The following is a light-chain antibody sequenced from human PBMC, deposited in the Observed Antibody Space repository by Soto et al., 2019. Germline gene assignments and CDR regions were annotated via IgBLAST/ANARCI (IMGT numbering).Light chain of an antibody. CDR3: QQYNTYST. CDR1: ESISRW. J-gene: IGKJ1*01. CDR2: DAS. Sequence: DIQVTQSPPTLSASVGDRVTITCRASESISRWLAWYQQKPGKAPKLLIYDASSLESGVPSRFSGSGSGTDFTLTIRSLQPEDFATYYCQQYNTYSTFGQGTKVDIK. V-gene: IGKV1-5*01.